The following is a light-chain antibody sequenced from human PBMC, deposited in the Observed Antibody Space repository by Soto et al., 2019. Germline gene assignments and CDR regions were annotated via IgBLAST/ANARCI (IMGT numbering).Light chain of an antibody. CDR3: QQYYATPYS. CDR2: WAS. J-gene: IGKJ2*03. V-gene: IGKV4-1*01. Sequence: DIVMTQSPDSLVVSLGERATITCKSSQSVLYSSNNKNYLAWYQQKPGQSPKLLIYWASSRESGVPARFSGSGSWTDFTLTISSLQAEDVAVYYCQQYYATPYSFGQGTKLEI. CDR1: QSVLYSSNNKNY.